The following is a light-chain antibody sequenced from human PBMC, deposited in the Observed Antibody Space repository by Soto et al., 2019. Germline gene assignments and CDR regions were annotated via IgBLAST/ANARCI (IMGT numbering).Light chain of an antibody. CDR3: QQSYRSPLN. V-gene: IGKV1-39*01. Sequence: DIQMTQSPLSLSASVGESVTITCRASQNISHFLNWYQQKPGKPPRLLIFGTSTLQSGVPSRFRGSRSATDFSLTISGLQPEDFSTYICQQSYRSPLNFGPGTRVA. J-gene: IGKJ3*01. CDR2: GTS. CDR1: QNISHF.